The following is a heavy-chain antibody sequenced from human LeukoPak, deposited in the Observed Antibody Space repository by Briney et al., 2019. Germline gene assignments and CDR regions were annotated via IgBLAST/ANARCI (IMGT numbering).Heavy chain of an antibody. J-gene: IGHJ6*03. V-gene: IGHV3-48*01. CDR1: GFTFSSYG. Sequence: PGGSLRLSCAASGFTFSSYGMSWVRQAPGKGLEWVAYISSSSSLIYYAGSVKGRFTVSRDSAKRSLYLQMNSLRAEDTAVYYCARDGNRDGDMDVWGKGTTVTVSS. CDR2: ISSSSSLI. CDR3: ARDGNRDGDMDV. D-gene: IGHD1-1*01.